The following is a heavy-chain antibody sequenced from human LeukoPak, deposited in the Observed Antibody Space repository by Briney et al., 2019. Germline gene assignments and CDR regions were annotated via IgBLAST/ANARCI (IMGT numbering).Heavy chain of an antibody. Sequence: PGGSLRLSCAASGFTFSSYSMNWVRQAPGKGLEWVSSISSSSSYIYYADSVKGRFTISRDNAKNSLYLQMNSLRAEDTAVYYCARDGYEYDFWSGYMGWFDPWGQGTLVTVSS. D-gene: IGHD3-3*01. CDR1: GFTFSSYS. CDR2: ISSSSSYI. V-gene: IGHV3-21*01. J-gene: IGHJ5*02. CDR3: ARDGYEYDFWSGYMGWFDP.